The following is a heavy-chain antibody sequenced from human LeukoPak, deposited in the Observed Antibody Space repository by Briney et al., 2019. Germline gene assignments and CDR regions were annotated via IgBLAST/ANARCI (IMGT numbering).Heavy chain of an antibody. CDR2: FDPEDGET. CDR3: ATKGFNWNVWFDP. Sequence: ASVTVSCKVSVYTLTELSMHWVRQAPGKGLEWMGGFDPEDGETIYAQKFQGRVTMTEDTSTDTAYMELSSLRSEDTAVYYCATKGFNWNVWFDPWGQGTLVTVSS. V-gene: IGHV1-24*01. J-gene: IGHJ5*02. D-gene: IGHD1-1*01. CDR1: VYTLTELS.